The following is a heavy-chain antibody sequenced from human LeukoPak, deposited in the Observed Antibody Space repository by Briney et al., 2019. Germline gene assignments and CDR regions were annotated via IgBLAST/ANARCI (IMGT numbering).Heavy chain of an antibody. J-gene: IGHJ4*02. CDR1: GGSISYYY. CDR2: IYYSGST. V-gene: IGHV4-59*08. Sequence: SETLSLTCTVSGGSISYYYWSWIRQPPGKGLEWIGDIYYSGSTKDNPSLKSQITISVDTSKNQCSLKLSSVTAADTAMDYCARQGNGDLYYFDYWGQGTLVTVSS. CDR3: ARQGNGDLYYFDY. D-gene: IGHD4-17*01.